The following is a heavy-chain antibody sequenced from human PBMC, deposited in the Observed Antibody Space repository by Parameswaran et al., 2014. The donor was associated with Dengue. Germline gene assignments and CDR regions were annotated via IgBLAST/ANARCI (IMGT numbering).Heavy chain of an antibody. CDR2: IYWDDDK. Sequence: RWIRQPRKPGWLALIYWDDDKRYSPSLQNKLIISKDTSNNQVTLTVLNMDPLDTGTYYCAHRQGRLGVGFDHWGQGTLVTVSS. J-gene: IGHJ4*02. CDR3: AHRQGRLGVGFDH. V-gene: IGHV2-5*08. D-gene: IGHD1-26*01.